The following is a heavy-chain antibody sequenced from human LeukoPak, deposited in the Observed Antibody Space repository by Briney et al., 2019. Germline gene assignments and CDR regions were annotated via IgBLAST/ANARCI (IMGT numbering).Heavy chain of an antibody. Sequence: SETLSLTCAVYGGSFSGYYWSWIRQPPGKGLEWIGEIDHSGSTNYNPSLKSRVTISVDTSKNQFSLKLSSVTAADTAVYYCARYDYGGNFDYWGQGTLVTVSS. CDR1: GGSFSGYY. J-gene: IGHJ4*02. D-gene: IGHD4-23*01. CDR2: IDHSGST. CDR3: ARYDYGGNFDY. V-gene: IGHV4-34*01.